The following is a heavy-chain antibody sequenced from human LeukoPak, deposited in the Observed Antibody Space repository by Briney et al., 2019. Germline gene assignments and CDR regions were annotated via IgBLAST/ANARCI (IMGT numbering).Heavy chain of an antibody. CDR2: IKQDGREK. CDR1: GFTFSSYW. J-gene: IGHJ3*02. D-gene: IGHD6-13*01. CDR3: ARVDYSSSWSRGAFDI. V-gene: IGHV3-7*01. Sequence: GGSLRLSCAASGFTFSSYWMSWVRQAPGKGLEWVANIKQDGREKYYVDSVKGRFTISRDNAKNSLYLQMNSLRADDTAVYYCARVDYSSSWSRGAFDIWGQGTMVTVSS.